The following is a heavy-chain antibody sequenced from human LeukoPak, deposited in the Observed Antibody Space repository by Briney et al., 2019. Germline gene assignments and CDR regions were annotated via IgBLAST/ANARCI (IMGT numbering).Heavy chain of an antibody. D-gene: IGHD1-26*01. J-gene: IGHJ3*02. CDR1: GFTFSSYA. CDR2: ISYDGSNK. V-gene: IGHV3-30-3*01. CDR3: ARDSAERGADAFDI. Sequence: GRSLRLSCAASGFTFSSYAMHWVRQAPGKGLEWVAVISYDGSNKYYADSVKGRFTISRDNSKNTLYLQMNSLRAEDTAVYYCARDSAERGADAFDIWGQGTMVTVSS.